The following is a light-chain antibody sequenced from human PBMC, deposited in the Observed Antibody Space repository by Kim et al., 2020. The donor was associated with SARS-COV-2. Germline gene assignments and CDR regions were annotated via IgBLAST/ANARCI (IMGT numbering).Light chain of an antibody. CDR2: EVN. Sequence: GQSITISCTGTSSDVGSYNLVSWYQQHPGKAPQLMIYEVNKRPSGISDRFSGSKSGNTASLTISGLQAEDEADYYCSSYAGGNSVVLGGGTKVTVL. V-gene: IGLV2-23*02. J-gene: IGLJ2*01. CDR3: SSYAGGNSVV. CDR1: SSDVGSYNL.